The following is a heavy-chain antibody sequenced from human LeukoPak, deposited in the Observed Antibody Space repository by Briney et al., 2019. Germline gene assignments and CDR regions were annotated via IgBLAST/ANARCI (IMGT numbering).Heavy chain of an antibody. CDR2: ISSSSSTI. V-gene: IGHV3-48*02. CDR1: GFTFSSYS. J-gene: IGHJ4*02. CDR3: ARKGDSSGYYFY. D-gene: IGHD3-22*01. Sequence: GGSLRLSCAASGFTFSSYSMNWVRQAPGKGLEWVLYISSSSSTIYYADSVKGRFTISRDNAKNSLYLQMSSLRDEDTAVYYCARKGDSSGYYFYWGQGTLVTVSS.